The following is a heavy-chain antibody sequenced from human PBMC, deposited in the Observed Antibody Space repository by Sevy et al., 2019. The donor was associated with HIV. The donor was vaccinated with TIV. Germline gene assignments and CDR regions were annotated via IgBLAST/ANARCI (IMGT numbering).Heavy chain of an antibody. CDR3: AGDLRDGSGWTDS. D-gene: IGHD6-19*01. CDR1: GGSISSGSYY. J-gene: IGHJ5*01. V-gene: IGHV4-61*02. Sequence: SETLSLTCSVSGGSISSGSYYWSWIRQPAGKGLEWIGRIYSSGSSNYNPSLKSRVTMSIDTSRNQFSLRLSAVTAADTAVYYCAGDLRDGSGWTDSWGQGILVTVSS. CDR2: IYSSGSS.